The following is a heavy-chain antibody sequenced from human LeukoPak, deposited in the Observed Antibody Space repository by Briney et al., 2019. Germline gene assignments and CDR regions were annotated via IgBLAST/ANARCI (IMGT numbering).Heavy chain of an antibody. J-gene: IGHJ3*02. CDR3: VREDNAFNI. Sequence: GSLRLSCVASGFTFSSDFMHWIRQAPGEGLMYVSQISGDETYTNYADSVKGRFTISRDNAKNTLYLQMNSLRAEDTAVYYCVREDNAFNIWGQGTLVTVSS. V-gene: IGHV3-74*01. CDR1: GFTFSSDF. CDR2: ISGDETYT.